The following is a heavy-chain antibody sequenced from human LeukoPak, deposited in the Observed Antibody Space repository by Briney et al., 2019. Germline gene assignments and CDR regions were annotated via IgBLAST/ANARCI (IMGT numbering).Heavy chain of an antibody. J-gene: IGHJ4*02. V-gene: IGHV1-69*01. CDR3: ASSGQLTHFDY. CDR2: VIPIFGTA. D-gene: IGHD2-2*01. CDR1: GGTFSSYA. Sequence: SVKVSCKASGGTFSSYAISWVRQAPGQGLEWMGGVIPIFGTANYARKFQGRVTITADESTSTAYMELSSLRSEDTAVYYCASSGQLTHFDYWGQGTLVTVSS.